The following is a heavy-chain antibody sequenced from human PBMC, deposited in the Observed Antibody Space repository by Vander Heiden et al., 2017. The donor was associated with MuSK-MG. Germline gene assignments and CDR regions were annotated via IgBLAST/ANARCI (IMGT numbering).Heavy chain of an antibody. CDR1: GGSISSSGYY. Sequence: QLQPQESGPGLEKPSETLSLTCSVSGGSISSSGYYWGWIRQPPGKGLEWMGSVYYSGSTYYSPSLKSRVSISVDTSKNQISLNLSSVTAADTALYFCVRHADMATVTSSFAYWGQGTLVTVSS. CDR3: VRHADMATVTSSFAY. CDR2: VYYSGST. J-gene: IGHJ4*02. D-gene: IGHD4-17*01. V-gene: IGHV4-39*01.